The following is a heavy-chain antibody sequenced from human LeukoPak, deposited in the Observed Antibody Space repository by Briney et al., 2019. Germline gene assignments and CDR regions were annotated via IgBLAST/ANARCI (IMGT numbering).Heavy chain of an antibody. V-gene: IGHV4-59*08. CDR1: DGSISSYY. D-gene: IGHD3-3*01. J-gene: IGHJ3*02. CDR3: ARHAPRDFAGNNAFDM. CDR2: IYYTGTT. Sequence: SETLSLTCTVSDGSISSYYWSWIRQPPGKGLEWIGYIYYTGTTNYNPSLKTRVTISVDTSLKQFSLKMYSVTAADTAVYYRARHAPRDFAGNNAFDMWGQGTVVTVSS.